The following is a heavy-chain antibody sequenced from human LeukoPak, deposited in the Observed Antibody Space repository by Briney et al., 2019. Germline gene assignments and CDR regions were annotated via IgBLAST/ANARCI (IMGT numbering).Heavy chain of an antibody. CDR2: ISGSGGST. Sequence: GGSLRLSCAASGFTFSTSGLGWVRQAPGKGLEWVSGISGSGGSTYYADSVKGRFTISRDNSKNTLYLQMNSLRVEDTAVYYCAKDRGRTWVQVANWGQGTLVTVSS. CDR3: AKDRGRTWVQVAN. CDR1: GFTFSTSG. J-gene: IGHJ4*02. D-gene: IGHD2-15*01. V-gene: IGHV3-23*01.